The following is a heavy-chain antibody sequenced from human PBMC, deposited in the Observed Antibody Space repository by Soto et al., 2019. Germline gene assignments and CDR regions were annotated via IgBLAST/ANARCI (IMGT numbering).Heavy chain of an antibody. D-gene: IGHD1-1*01. Sequence: QVHLVQSGAEVKKPGASVKVSCKGSGYAFTTYGITWVRQAPGQGLEWMGWISAHNSNTNYAQKLQVRVTLTRDTSTSTAYMELRSLRSDDTAVYYCARGRYGDYWGQGALVTVSS. V-gene: IGHV1-18*01. CDR1: GYAFTTYG. CDR3: ARGRYGDY. CDR2: ISAHNSNT. J-gene: IGHJ4*02.